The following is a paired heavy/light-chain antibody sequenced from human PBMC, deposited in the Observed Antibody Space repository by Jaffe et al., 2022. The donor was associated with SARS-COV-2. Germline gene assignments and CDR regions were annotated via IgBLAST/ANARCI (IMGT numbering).Heavy chain of an antibody. J-gene: IGHJ5*02. V-gene: IGHV3-7*01. D-gene: IGHD3-22*01. Sequence: EVQLVESGGGLVQPGGSLRLSCAGSGFTFSSYWMNWVRQVPGKGLEWVANIKQDGSEKYYVDSVKGRFTISRDNAKNSLYLQMNSLRADDTAVYYCARDYYDDSSGYFVLWGQGTLVTVSS. CDR1: GFTFSSYW. CDR3: ARDYYDDSSGYFVL. CDR2: IKQDGSEK.
Light chain of an antibody. J-gene: IGKJ3*01. CDR3: QQYSTSPLGFT. V-gene: IGKV3-20*01. Sequence: EIVLTQSPGTLSLSPGERATLSCRASQNIYKNYLAWYQQKPGQAPRLLISGASYRATGIPDRFRGSGSGTDFTLTISRLEPEDFAVYYCQQYSTSPLGFTFGPGTKVDIK. CDR2: GAS. CDR1: QNIYKNY.